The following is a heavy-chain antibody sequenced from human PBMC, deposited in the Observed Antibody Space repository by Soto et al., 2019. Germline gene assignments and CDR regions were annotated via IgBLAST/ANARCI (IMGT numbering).Heavy chain of an antibody. Sequence: GGLGLSCAVSGFTFSDYYMSCIRQAPGKGLEWVSYISSSGSTIYYADSVKGRFTIPRDNAKNSLYLQMNSLRAEDTAVYYCAREIGYSGYGSHDAFDIWGQGTMVTVSS. CDR2: ISSSGSTI. D-gene: IGHD5-12*01. J-gene: IGHJ3*02. V-gene: IGHV3-11*01. CDR3: AREIGYSGYGSHDAFDI. CDR1: GFTFSDYY.